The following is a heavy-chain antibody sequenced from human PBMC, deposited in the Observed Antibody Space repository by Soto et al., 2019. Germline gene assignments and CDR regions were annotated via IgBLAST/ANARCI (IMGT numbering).Heavy chain of an antibody. CDR1: GFTFSSYA. D-gene: IGHD3-16*01. Sequence: LSLTCAASGFTFSSYAMSWVRQAPGKGLEWVSAISGSGGSTYYADSVKGRFTISRDNSKNTLYLQMNSLRAEDTAVYYCAKGNYPYDYIWGSYRVPLDYWGQGTLVTVSS. CDR2: ISGSGGST. CDR3: AKGNYPYDYIWGSYRVPLDY. J-gene: IGHJ4*02. V-gene: IGHV3-23*01.